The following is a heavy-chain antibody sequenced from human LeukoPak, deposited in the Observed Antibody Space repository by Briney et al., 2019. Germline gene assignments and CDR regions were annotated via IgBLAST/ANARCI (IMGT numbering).Heavy chain of an antibody. Sequence: PSETLSLTCAVYGGSFSGYYWSWIRQPPGKGLEWIGEINHSGSTNYNPSLKSRVTISVDTSKNQFSLKLSSVTAADTAVYYCARGFRLRYFDWSGAAPGMGFDPWGQGTLVTVSS. CDR1: GGSFSGYY. D-gene: IGHD3-9*01. CDR3: ARGFRLRYFDWSGAAPGMGFDP. J-gene: IGHJ5*02. V-gene: IGHV4-34*01. CDR2: INHSGST.